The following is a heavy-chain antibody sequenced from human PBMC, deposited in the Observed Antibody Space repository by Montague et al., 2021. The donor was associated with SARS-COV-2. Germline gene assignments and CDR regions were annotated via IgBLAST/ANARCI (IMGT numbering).Heavy chain of an antibody. CDR2: ISASGVRT. J-gene: IGHJ4*02. CDR1: GFTFSTYA. V-gene: IGHV3-23*01. D-gene: IGHD3-10*01. Sequence: SLRLSCAASGFTFSTYATTWVRQAPGKGLEWVSSISASGVRTHYPDSVKGRFTISRDNSKNTLYLQMSSLRAEDTAVYFCLNYHGSGSYGDSWGQGTLVTVSP. CDR3: LNYHGSGSYGDS.